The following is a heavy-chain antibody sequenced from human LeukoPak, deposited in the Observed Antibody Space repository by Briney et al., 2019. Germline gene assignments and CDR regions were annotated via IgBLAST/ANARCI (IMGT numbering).Heavy chain of an antibody. CDR3: VRKPMGATHFDY. D-gene: IGHD1-26*01. V-gene: IGHV1-46*01. Sequence: ASVTVSFTASGYTFTSYYMHWVRQAPGQGLEWMGIINPSGGSTSYAQKFQGRVTMTRDTSTSTVYMELSSLRSEDTAVYYCVRKPMGATHFDYWGQGTLVTVSS. J-gene: IGHJ4*02. CDR1: GYTFTSYY. CDR2: INPSGGST.